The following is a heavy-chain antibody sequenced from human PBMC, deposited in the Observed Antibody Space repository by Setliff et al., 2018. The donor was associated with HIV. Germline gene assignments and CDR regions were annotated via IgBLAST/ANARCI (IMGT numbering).Heavy chain of an antibody. J-gene: IGHJ4*02. D-gene: IGHD2-21*01. CDR2: IRYDGSHQ. Sequence: GGSLRLSCAASGFTLSSYGMHWVRQAPGKGLEWVACIRYDGSHQYYGDSVKGRFTISRDDSNNTVYRQMNSLRAEDTAMYYCAKDFNLGLSRYVDHWGQGTLVTVSS. CDR3: AKDFNLGLSRYVDH. CDR1: GFTLSSYG. V-gene: IGHV3-30*02.